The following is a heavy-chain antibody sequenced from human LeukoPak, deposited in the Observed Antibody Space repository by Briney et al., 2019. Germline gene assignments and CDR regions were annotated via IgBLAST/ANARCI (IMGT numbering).Heavy chain of an antibody. J-gene: IGHJ3*02. Sequence: ASVKVSCKASGYTFTGYYMHWVRQAPGQGLEWMGWINPNSGGTNYAQKLQGRVTMTTDTSTSTAYMELRSLRSDDTAVYYCARTDGITMIVVDAFDIWGQGTMVTVSS. V-gene: IGHV1-2*02. CDR3: ARTDGITMIVVDAFDI. CDR1: GYTFTGYY. CDR2: INPNSGGT. D-gene: IGHD3-22*01.